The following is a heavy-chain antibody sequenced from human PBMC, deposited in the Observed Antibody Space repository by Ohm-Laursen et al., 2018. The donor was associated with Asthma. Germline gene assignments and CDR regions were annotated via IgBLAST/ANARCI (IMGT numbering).Heavy chain of an antibody. CDR3: AKDDTTYSDILTGYSDY. D-gene: IGHD3-9*01. V-gene: IGHV3-23*01. Sequence: SLRLSCTASGFTFNNYAMIWVRQAPGKGLEWVSGISVGGSKYYGDSVKGRFTVSRDNSKSILYLHMNSVRAEDTAVYYCAKDDTTYSDILTGYSDYWGQGTLVTVSS. J-gene: IGHJ4*02. CDR1: GFTFNNYA. CDR2: ISVGGSK.